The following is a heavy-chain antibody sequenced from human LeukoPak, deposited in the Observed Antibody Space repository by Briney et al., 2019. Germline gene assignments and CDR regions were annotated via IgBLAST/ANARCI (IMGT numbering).Heavy chain of an antibody. D-gene: IGHD4-11*01. CDR2: IWYDGSNK. CDR3: ARTPYSNYERDYGDNYYFDY. J-gene: IGHJ4*02. Sequence: GGSLRLSCAASGFTFSSYGMHWVRQAPGKGLEWVAVIWYDGSNKYYADSVKGRFTISRDNSKNTLYLQMNSLRAEDTAVYYCARTPYSNYERDYGDNYYFDYWGEGTLATVSS. V-gene: IGHV3-33*01. CDR1: GFTFSSYG.